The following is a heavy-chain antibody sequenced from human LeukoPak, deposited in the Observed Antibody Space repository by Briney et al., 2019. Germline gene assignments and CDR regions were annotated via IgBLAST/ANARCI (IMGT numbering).Heavy chain of an antibody. Sequence: SETLSLTCAVYGGSFSGYYWSWIRHPPGKGLEWIGEINHSGRTNYNPSLKSRVTISVDTPKNQISLKLSSVTAADTAVYYCARGGYSYGLNYYYYYYMDVWGKGTTVTVS. J-gene: IGHJ6*03. CDR3: ARGGYSYGLNYYYYYYMDV. CDR2: INHSGRT. D-gene: IGHD5-18*01. CDR1: GGSFSGYY. V-gene: IGHV4-34*01.